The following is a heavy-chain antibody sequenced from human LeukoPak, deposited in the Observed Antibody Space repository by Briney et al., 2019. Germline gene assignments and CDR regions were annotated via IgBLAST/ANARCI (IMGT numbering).Heavy chain of an antibody. Sequence: GESLQISCKGSGYSFTSYWIGWVRQMPGKGLEWMGVIYPGDSDTRYSPSFRGQVTISADKSISTAYLQWSSLKASDTAMYYCARHYCSGGSCYYYFDYWGQGTLVTVSS. CDR1: GYSFTSYW. V-gene: IGHV5-51*01. D-gene: IGHD2-15*01. CDR3: ARHYCSGGSCYYYFDY. CDR2: IYPGDSDT. J-gene: IGHJ4*02.